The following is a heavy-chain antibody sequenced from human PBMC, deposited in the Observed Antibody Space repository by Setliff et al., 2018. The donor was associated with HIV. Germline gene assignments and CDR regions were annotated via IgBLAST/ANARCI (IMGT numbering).Heavy chain of an antibody. CDR2: INSDGSSA. Sequence: GGSLRLSCAASGFTFSTSWMHWVRQAPGKGLVWVSRINSDGSSAIYADSVKGRFTFSRDNAKNTLYLQMDSLTAEDTAVYYCASARIPTGGTSTSLDYWGQGALVTVSS. J-gene: IGHJ4*02. CDR3: ASARIPTGGTSTSLDY. CDR1: GFTFSTSW. V-gene: IGHV3-74*01. D-gene: IGHD1-1*01.